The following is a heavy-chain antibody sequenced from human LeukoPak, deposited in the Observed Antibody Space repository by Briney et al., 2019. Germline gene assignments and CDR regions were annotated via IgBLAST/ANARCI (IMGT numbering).Heavy chain of an antibody. CDR3: ARDRAVAAPDAFDI. D-gene: IGHD6-19*01. V-gene: IGHV3-66*01. CDR1: GFTVSSNY. Sequence: GGSLRLSCAASGFTVSSNYMSWVRQAPGKGLEWVSVIYSGGSTYYADSVKGRFTISRDNSKNTLYLQMNSLRAEDTAVYYCARDRAVAAPDAFDIWGQGTMVTVSS. J-gene: IGHJ3*02. CDR2: IYSGGST.